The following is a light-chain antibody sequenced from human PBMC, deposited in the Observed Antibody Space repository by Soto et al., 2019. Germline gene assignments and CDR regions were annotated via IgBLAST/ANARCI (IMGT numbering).Light chain of an antibody. CDR3: QQYGSSPRVT. CDR1: QSVSDNY. J-gene: IGKJ4*01. V-gene: IGKV3-20*01. CDR2: GVS. Sequence: EIVLTRSPGTLSLSPGERATLSCRASQSVSDNYLGWYQQKPGQAPRLLIYGVSTRATGIPDRFSGSGSRTDFTLTITRLEPEDFAVYYCQQYGSSPRVTFGGGTKVEIK.